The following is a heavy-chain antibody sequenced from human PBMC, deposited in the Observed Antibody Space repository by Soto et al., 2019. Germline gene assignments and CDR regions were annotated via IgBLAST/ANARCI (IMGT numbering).Heavy chain of an antibody. CDR3: SGCSGGAGHQNDGMDV. J-gene: IGHJ6*02. V-gene: IGHV3-21*01. D-gene: IGHD2-15*01. CDR1: GFTFSSCT. CDR2: ISPSTSHI. Sequence: EVHLVESGGGLVKPGGSLRLSCAVSGFTFSSCTMNWVRQAPGKGLVWVSSISPSTSHIYYADSVKGRFTIPRDNAKNSLFRQMRSLRAGATAVYYCSGCSGGAGHQNDGMDVWGQGPRVTVSS.